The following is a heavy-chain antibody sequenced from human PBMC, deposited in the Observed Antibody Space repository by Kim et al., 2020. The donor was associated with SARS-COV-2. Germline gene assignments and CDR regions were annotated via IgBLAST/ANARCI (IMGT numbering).Heavy chain of an antibody. CDR2: IKSKTDGGTT. CDR3: TTGLVATIPDYFDY. J-gene: IGHJ4*02. CDR1: GFTFSNAW. V-gene: IGHV3-15*01. D-gene: IGHD5-12*01. Sequence: GGSLRLSCAAFGFTFSNAWMSWVRQAPGKGLEWVGRIKSKTDGGTTDYAAPVKGRFTISRDDSKNTLYLQMNSLKTEDTAVYYCTTGLVATIPDYFDYWGQGTLVTVSS.